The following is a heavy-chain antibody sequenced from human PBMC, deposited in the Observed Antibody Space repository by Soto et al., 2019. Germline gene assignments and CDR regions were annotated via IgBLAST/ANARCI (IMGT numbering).Heavy chain of an antibody. Sequence: QITLKESGPTLVKPTQTLTLTCSFSGFSLSTSQEAVGWIRQPPGKALEWLALIYCSDEIHYSPSLNNRLTITKDTSKNQVVLTVTNMDPMDTATYYCAHRKGGTFDYWGQGTLVTVSS. CDR2: IYCSDEI. CDR3: AHRKGGTFDY. V-gene: IGHV2-5*01. CDR1: GFSLSTSQEA. D-gene: IGHD1-26*01. J-gene: IGHJ4*02.